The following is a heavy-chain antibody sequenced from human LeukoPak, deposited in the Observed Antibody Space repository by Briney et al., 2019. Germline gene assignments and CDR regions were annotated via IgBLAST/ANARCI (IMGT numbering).Heavy chain of an antibody. CDR3: ARESVGSYYYYYMDV. CDR2: INWNGGST. CDR1: GFTFDDYG. Sequence: EGSLRLSCAASGFTFDDYGMSWVRQAPGKGLEWVSGINWNGGSTGYADSVKGRFTISRDNAKNSLYLQMNSLRAEDTALYYCARESVGSYYYYYMDVWGKGTTVTVSS. V-gene: IGHV3-20*04. D-gene: IGHD2-15*01. J-gene: IGHJ6*03.